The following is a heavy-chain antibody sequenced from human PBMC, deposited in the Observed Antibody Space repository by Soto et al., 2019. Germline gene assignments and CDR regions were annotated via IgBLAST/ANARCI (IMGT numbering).Heavy chain of an antibody. J-gene: IGHJ3*02. CDR1: GFTVSSYG. Sequence: GGSLSLSCSAAGFTVSSYGMIWVRQAPGKGLEWVSAISGSGGSTYYADSVKGRFTISRDNSKNTLYLKMNSLRAEDTAVYYCAKDQLALISGWYLAFDIWGQGTMVTV. CDR3: AKDQLALISGWYLAFDI. CDR2: ISGSGGST. V-gene: IGHV3-23*01. D-gene: IGHD6-19*01.